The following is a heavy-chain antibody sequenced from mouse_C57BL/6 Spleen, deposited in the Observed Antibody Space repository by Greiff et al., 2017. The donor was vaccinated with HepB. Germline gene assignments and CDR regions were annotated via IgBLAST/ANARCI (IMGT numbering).Heavy chain of an antibody. V-gene: IGHV1-64*01. D-gene: IGHD2-5*01. CDR2: IHPNSGST. J-gene: IGHJ3*01. CDR3: SRSYSNQRGKMAWFAY. Sequence: VQLQQSGAELVKPGASVKLSCKASGYTFTSYWMHWVKQRPGQGLEWIGMIHPNSGSTNYNEKFKSKATLTVDKSSRTAYMQLSSLTSEDSAVYYCSRSYSNQRGKMAWFAYWGQGTLVTVSA. CDR1: GYTFTSYW.